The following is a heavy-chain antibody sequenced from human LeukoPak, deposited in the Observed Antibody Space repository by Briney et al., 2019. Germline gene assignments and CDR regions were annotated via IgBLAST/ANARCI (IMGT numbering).Heavy chain of an antibody. J-gene: IGHJ4*02. CDR3: ARAVAVRGVFDY. D-gene: IGHD3-10*01. CDR1: GGSISSTSYY. Sequence: SETLSLTCTVSGGSISSTSYYWGWIRQPPGKGLEWIGEINHSGSTNYNPSLKSRVTISVDTSKNQFSLKLSSVTAADTAVYYCARAVAVRGVFDYWGQGTLVTVSS. CDR2: INHSGST. V-gene: IGHV4-39*07.